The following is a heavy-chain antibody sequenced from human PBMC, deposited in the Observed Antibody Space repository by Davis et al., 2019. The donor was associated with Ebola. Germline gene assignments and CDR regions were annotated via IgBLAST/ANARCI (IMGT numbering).Heavy chain of an antibody. V-gene: IGHV3-20*04. CDR1: GFSFDDYG. CDR3: AKVGRHGEEIDY. Sequence: GESLKISCAASGFSFDDYGMNWVRQLPGKGLEWVSGIDWSGDSTGYADPVKGRFTISRDNAKNSLYLQMNSLTAEDTALYYCAKVGRHGEEIDYWGQGTLVTVSS. D-gene: IGHD1-26*01. CDR2: IDWSGDST. J-gene: IGHJ4*02.